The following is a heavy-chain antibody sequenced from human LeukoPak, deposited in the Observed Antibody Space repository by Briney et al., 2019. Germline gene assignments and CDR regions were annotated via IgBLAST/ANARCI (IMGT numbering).Heavy chain of an antibody. J-gene: IGHJ4*02. Sequence: PGGSLRLSCAAPGFTFSSYAMSWVRQAPGKGLEWVSAISGSGGSTYYADSVKGRFTISRDNSKNTLYLQMNSLRAEDTAVYYCTTGYSSSWYDNYWGQGTLVTVSS. CDR3: TTGYSSSWYDNY. V-gene: IGHV3-23*01. D-gene: IGHD6-13*01. CDR1: GFTFSSYA. CDR2: ISGSGGST.